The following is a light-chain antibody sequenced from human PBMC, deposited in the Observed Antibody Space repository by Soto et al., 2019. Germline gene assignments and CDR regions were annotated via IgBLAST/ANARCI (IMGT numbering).Light chain of an antibody. CDR2: GAS. CDR1: QSVSNSY. Sequence: EIVMTQSPASLSVSPGERATLSCRASQSVSNSYLAWYQQKHGQAPRLLIYGASTRATGIPARFSGSGSGTEFTLTISSLQSEDFAVYYCQQYDNWPPITFGQGTRLEIK. V-gene: IGKV3-15*01. CDR3: QQYDNWPPIT. J-gene: IGKJ5*01.